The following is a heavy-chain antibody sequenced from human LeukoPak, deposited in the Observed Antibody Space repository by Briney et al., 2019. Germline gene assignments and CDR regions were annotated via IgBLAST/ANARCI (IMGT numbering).Heavy chain of an antibody. CDR1: DASISGYY. J-gene: IGHJ4*02. CDR3: ARVRYSDVLTGYYGDGYFDY. Sequence: PSETLSLTCTVSDASISGYYWSWIRQPPGKGLEWIGSIHFSGSTDYNPSLGSRVTISVDTSKNQLSLKLSSVTAADTAVYYCARVRYSDVLTGYYGDGYFDYWGQGTLVTVSS. V-gene: IGHV4-59*01. CDR2: IHFSGST. D-gene: IGHD3-9*01.